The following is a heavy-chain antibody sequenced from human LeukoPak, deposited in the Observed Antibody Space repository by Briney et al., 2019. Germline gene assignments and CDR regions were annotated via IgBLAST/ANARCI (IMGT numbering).Heavy chain of an antibody. J-gene: IGHJ3*02. V-gene: IGHV4-4*07. CDR1: GGSISSYY. CDR3: ARDLSPGSGSYYNLDAFDI. D-gene: IGHD3-10*01. Sequence: PSDTLSLTCTVSGGSISSYYWSWIRQPAGKGLEWIGRIYTSGSTNYNPSLKSRDTMSVDTSKNQFSLKLSSVTAADTAVYYCARDLSPGSGSYYNLDAFDIWGQGTMVTVSS. CDR2: IYTSGST.